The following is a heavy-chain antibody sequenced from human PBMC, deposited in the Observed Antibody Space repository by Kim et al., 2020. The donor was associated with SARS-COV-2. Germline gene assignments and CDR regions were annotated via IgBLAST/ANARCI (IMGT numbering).Heavy chain of an antibody. V-gene: IGHV3-33*01. CDR2: IWYDGSNK. CDR1: GFTFSSYG. Sequence: GGSLRLSCAASGFTFSSYGMHWVRQAPGKGLEWVAVIWYDGSNKYYADSVKGRFTISRDNSKNTLYLQMNSLRAEDTAVYYCAGGGPEPFSGIDYWGQGTLVTVSS. J-gene: IGHJ4*02. CDR3: AGGGPEPFSGIDY.